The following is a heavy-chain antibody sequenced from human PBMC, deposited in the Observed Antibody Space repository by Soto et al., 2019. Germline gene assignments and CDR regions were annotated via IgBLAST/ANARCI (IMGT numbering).Heavy chain of an antibody. V-gene: IGHV4-39*01. CDR2: IYYSENT. CDR3: ATHPPYGPLDH. J-gene: IGHJ4*02. CDR1: GGSISSSSNH. Sequence: SETLSVTCTVSGGSISSSSNHWGWIRQPPGKGLEWIGNIYYSENTYYNPSLKSRVTISVDTSKNQFSLRLTSVTAADTAVYYCATHPPYGPLDHWGKGTLVTVSS. D-gene: IGHD4-17*01.